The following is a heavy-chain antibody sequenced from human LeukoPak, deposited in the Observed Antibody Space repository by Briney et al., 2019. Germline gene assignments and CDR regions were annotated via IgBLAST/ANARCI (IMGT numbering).Heavy chain of an antibody. CDR1: GFTFSSYA. J-gene: IGHJ4*02. CDR2: ISSNGGST. CDR3: VKDPHYYGSGSYPTLGY. Sequence: GGSLRLSCSASGFTFSSYAMHWVSQAPGKGLEYVSAISSNGGSTYYADSVKGRFTISRDNSKNTLYLQMSSLRAEDTAVYYCVKDPHYYGSGSYPTLGYWGQGTLVTVSS. D-gene: IGHD3-10*01. V-gene: IGHV3-64D*06.